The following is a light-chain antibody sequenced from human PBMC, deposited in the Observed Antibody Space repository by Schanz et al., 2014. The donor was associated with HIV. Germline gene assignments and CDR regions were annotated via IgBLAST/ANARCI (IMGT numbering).Light chain of an antibody. CDR2: EVN. CDR3: CSYTTTSTYV. Sequence: QSALTQPPSASGSPGQSVTISCTGTSSDVGAYNYVSWYQHHPGKAPKLIIYEVNKWPSGVPGRFSGSKSGNTASLIVSGLQAEDEADYYCCSYTTTSTYVFGAGTKVTVL. V-gene: IGLV2-8*01. CDR1: SSDVGAYNY. J-gene: IGLJ1*01.